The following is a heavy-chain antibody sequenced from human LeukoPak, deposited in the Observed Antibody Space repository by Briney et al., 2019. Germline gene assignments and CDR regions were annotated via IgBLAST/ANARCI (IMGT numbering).Heavy chain of an antibody. CDR3: ARVAYCTKGVCINFDL. CDR1: GYTSTGSY. Sequence: ASVKVSCKASGYTSTGSYIHWMRQAPGQGLEWMGWINPNSGGTKYAQKFQGRVTVTRDTSTSTAYLELSGLRDDDTAVYYCARVAYCTKGVCINFDLWGQGTLVTVSS. CDR2: INPNSGGT. J-gene: IGHJ5*01. V-gene: IGHV1-2*02. D-gene: IGHD2-8*01.